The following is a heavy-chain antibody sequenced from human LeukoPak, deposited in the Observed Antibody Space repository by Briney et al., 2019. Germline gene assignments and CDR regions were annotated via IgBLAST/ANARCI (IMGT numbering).Heavy chain of an antibody. CDR2: ISYDASNK. Sequence: GGSLRLSCAASGFTFSSYGMHWVRQAPGKGLEWVAVISYDASNKYYTDSVKGRFTISRDNSKNTLYLQMNSLRAEDTAVYYCARDIKAYYYDSSGYHDAFDIWGQGTMVTVSS. CDR3: ARDIKAYYYDSSGYHDAFDI. D-gene: IGHD3-22*01. J-gene: IGHJ3*02. CDR1: GFTFSSYG. V-gene: IGHV3-30*03.